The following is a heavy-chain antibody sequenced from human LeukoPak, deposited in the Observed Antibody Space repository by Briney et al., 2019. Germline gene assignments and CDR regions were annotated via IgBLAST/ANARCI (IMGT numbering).Heavy chain of an antibody. CDR2: INPNSGGT. V-gene: IGHV1-2*02. D-gene: IGHD3-22*01. CDR3: ARRSVIVVITPTDDAFDI. J-gene: IGHJ3*02. Sequence: ASVKVSCKASGYTFTGYYMHWVRQAPGQGLEWMGWINPNSGGTNYAQKFQGRATMTRDTSISTAYMQLSRLGFDDTAIYYCARRSVIVVITPTDDAFDIWGQGTMVTVS. CDR1: GYTFTGYY.